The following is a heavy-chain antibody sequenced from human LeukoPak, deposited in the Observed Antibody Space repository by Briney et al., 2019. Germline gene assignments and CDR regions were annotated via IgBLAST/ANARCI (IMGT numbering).Heavy chain of an antibody. CDR3: AKDRTEEGPTNCNY. CDR1: GFTFSSSA. Sequence: GGSLRLSCAASGFTFSSSAMSWVRQAPRKGLEWVSNISGRGSGGSTYYADSVKGRFTISRDNSKNTLYLQMNSLRAEDTAVYYCAKDRTEEGPTNCNYWGHGTLVTVSS. J-gene: IGHJ4*01. CDR2: ISGRGSGGST. D-gene: IGHD1-26*01. V-gene: IGHV3-23*01.